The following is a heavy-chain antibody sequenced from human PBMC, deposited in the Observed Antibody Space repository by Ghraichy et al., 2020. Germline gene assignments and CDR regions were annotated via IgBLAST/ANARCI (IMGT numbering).Heavy chain of an antibody. V-gene: IGHV3-15*01. D-gene: IGHD6-13*01. CDR2: IKSRNDGGTI. J-gene: IGHJ4*02. CDR3: VTWASNWPHY. CDR1: GFSFTTAW. Sequence: GGSLRLSCAASGFSFTTAWLTWVRQVPGKGLEWVGRIKSRNDGGTIDYAAPVKGRFSISRDDSKRTLYLQMNSLNVEDTALYYCVTWASNWPHYWGQGTLVTVSS.